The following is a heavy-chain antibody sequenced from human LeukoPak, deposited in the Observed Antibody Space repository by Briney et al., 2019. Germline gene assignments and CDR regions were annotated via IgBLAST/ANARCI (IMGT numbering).Heavy chain of an antibody. CDR2: ISSSSSYV. Sequence: GGSLRLSRAASGFTFSSYSMNWVRQARGKGLESLSSISSSSSYVYYADSVKGRFTISRDNAKNSLYLQMNRLRAEDTAVYYCARDRGFGELFFDYWGQGTLVTVSS. D-gene: IGHD3-10*01. J-gene: IGHJ4*02. V-gene: IGHV3-21*01. CDR3: ARDRGFGELFFDY. CDR1: GFTFSSYS.